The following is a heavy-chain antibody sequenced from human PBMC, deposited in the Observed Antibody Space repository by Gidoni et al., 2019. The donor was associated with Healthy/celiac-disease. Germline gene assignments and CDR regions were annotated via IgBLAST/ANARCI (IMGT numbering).Heavy chain of an antibody. Sequence: EVQLVESGGGLVQPGGSLRLSCPASGFTFSSYAMHWVRQAPGKGLEYVSAISSNGGSTYYADSVKGRFTISRDNSKNTLYLQMSSLRAEDTAVYYCVKGGSSGAYYYGMDVWGQGTTVTVSS. J-gene: IGHJ6*02. CDR1: GFTFSSYA. D-gene: IGHD1-26*01. CDR2: ISSNGGST. V-gene: IGHV3-64D*08. CDR3: VKGGSSGAYYYGMDV.